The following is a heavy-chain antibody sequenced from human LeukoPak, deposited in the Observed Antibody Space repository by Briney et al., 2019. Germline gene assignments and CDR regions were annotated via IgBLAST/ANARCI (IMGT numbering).Heavy chain of an antibody. J-gene: IGHJ4*02. CDR3: ARLQRGAVAGTGFDY. CDR1: GYSFTSYW. V-gene: IGHV5-51*01. Sequence: GESLKISCKGSGYSFTSYWIGWVRQMPGKGLECMGIIYPGDSDTRYSPSFQGQVTISADKSISTAYLQWSSLKASDTAMYYCARLQRGAVAGTGFDYWGQGTLVTVSS. D-gene: IGHD6-19*01. CDR2: IYPGDSDT.